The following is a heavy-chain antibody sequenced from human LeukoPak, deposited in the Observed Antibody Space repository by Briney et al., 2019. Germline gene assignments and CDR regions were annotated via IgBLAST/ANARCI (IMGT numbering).Heavy chain of an antibody. CDR2: IYSSEFT. V-gene: IGHV4-39*01. Sequence: SETLSLSCTVSGASFDNSYCWTWVRQPPGKRPEWIGTIYSSEFTYYSPSLRSRVTISAETSKNLFSLRLTSVTAADTAVYYCARGSDDYNLGNYWGQGFLVTVSS. CDR3: ARGSDDYNLGNY. CDR1: GASFDNSYC. J-gene: IGHJ4*02. D-gene: IGHD5-24*01.